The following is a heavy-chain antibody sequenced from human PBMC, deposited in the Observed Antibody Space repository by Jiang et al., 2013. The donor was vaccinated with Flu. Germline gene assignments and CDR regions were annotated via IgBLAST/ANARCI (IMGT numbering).Heavy chain of an antibody. CDR1: GDSVSSNSAA. CDR2: TYYRSKWYN. CDR3: ARVSRLYYDSSGTTPYYYYGMDV. D-gene: IGHD3-22*01. V-gene: IGHV6-1*01. Sequence: SQTLSLTCAISGDSVSSNSAAWNWIRQSPSRGLEWLGRTYYRSKWYNDYAVSVKSRITINPDTSKNQFSLQLNSVTPEDTAVYYCARVSRLYYDSSGTTPYYYYGMDVWGEGTTVTVSS. J-gene: IGHJ6*04.